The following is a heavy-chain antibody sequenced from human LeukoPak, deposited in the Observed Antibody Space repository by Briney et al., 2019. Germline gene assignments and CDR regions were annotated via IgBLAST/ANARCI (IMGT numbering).Heavy chain of an antibody. Sequence: SETLSLTCTVSGGSVSSGSYYWRWIRQPPGKGLEWIGYIYYSGSTNYNPSLKSRVTISVDTSKNQFSLKLSSVTAADTAVYYCARERGDAIDYWGQGTLVTVSS. CDR2: IYYSGST. CDR1: GGSVSSGSYY. J-gene: IGHJ4*02. CDR3: ARERGDAIDY. D-gene: IGHD2-21*02. V-gene: IGHV4-61*01.